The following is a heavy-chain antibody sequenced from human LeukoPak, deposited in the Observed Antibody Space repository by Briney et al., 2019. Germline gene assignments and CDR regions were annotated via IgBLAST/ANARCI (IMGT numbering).Heavy chain of an antibody. CDR2: IISSSSYI. J-gene: IGHJ4*02. V-gene: IGHV3-21*01. D-gene: IGHD3-10*01. CDR1: GFTFSTYN. CDR3: ARDRDTSGTSLDH. Sequence: PGGSLRLSCAASGFTFSTYNMNWVRQAPGKGLEWVSSIISSSSYIYYADSVKGRFTISRDNAKNSLFLQMNNVRAEDTAVYFCARDRDTSGTSLDHWGQGSLVTVSS.